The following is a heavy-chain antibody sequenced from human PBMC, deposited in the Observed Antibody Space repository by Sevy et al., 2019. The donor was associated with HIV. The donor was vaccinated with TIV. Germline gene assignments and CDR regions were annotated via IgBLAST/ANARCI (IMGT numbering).Heavy chain of an antibody. J-gene: IGHJ4*02. Sequence: SETLSLTCTVSGGSISGHYWGWIRQSPGKGLEWIAYMYDSGSSNYNTSLRSRVTISVDTSKNQISLRLSSVTAADTAVYYCARGGALTYYAPSGFQNYFDSWGPGNLVTVSS. CDR3: ARGGALTYYAPSGFQNYFDS. D-gene: IGHD3-22*01. CDR1: GGSISGHY. V-gene: IGHV4-59*11. CDR2: MYDSGSS.